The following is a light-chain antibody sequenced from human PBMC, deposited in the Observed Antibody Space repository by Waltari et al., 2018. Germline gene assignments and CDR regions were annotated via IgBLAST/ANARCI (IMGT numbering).Light chain of an antibody. CDR1: FSHIQSTT. Sequence: QSVLTQPPSASGTPGQRVAIPCSGSFSHIQSTTLNWYQQPPGTAPKLLLYSDNQRPSGVPDRFSGSNSGTSASLAISVLQSEDEADYYCAAWDDSLNGIVSGGGTKLTVL. V-gene: IGLV1-44*01. CDR2: SDN. CDR3: AAWDDSLNGIV. J-gene: IGLJ2*01.